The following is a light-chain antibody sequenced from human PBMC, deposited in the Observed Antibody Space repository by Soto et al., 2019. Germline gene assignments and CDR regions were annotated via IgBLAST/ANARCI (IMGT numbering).Light chain of an antibody. CDR1: NIGSYS. J-gene: IGLJ2*01. CDR2: DDR. V-gene: IGLV3-21*02. CDR3: QVWDTSSDHVV. Sequence: SYELTQPPSVSVAPGQTARITCGGNNIGSYSVHWYQLRPGQAPVLVVYDDRDRPSGIPERFSGSNSGNTATLTINGVEAGDEADYYCQVWDTSSDHVVFGGGTKVTVL.